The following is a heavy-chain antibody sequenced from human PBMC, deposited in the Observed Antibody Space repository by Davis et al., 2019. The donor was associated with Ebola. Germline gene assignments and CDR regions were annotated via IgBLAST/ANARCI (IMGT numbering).Heavy chain of an antibody. V-gene: IGHV4-61*01. Sequence: PSETLSLTCTVSGGSVSSGSYYWSWIRQPPGKGLEWIGYIYYSGSTNYNPSLKSRVTISVDTSKNQFSLKLSSVTAAETAVYYCARDCRALSLGRHHRLDVWGQGTTVTVSS. J-gene: IGHJ6*02. D-gene: IGHD3-16*01. CDR2: IYYSGST. CDR3: ARDCRALSLGRHHRLDV. CDR1: GGSVSSGSYY.